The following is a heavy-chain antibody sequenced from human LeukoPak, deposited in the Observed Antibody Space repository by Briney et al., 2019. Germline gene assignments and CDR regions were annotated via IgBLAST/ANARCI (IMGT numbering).Heavy chain of an antibody. V-gene: IGHV3-48*03. J-gene: IGHJ4*02. D-gene: IGHD3-10*01. Sequence: PGGSLRLSCAASGFTFSSYEMNWVRQAPGKGLEWVSYISSSGSTIYYADSVKGRFTISRDNAKNSLYLQMNSLRAEGTAVYYCARDRRFGDPHDYWGQGTLVTVSS. CDR2: ISSSGSTI. CDR1: GFTFSSYE. CDR3: ARDRRFGDPHDY.